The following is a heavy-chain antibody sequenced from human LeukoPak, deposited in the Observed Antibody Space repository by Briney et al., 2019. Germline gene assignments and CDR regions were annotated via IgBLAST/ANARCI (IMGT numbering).Heavy chain of an antibody. V-gene: IGHV4-4*07. CDR3: ARGVYSYTTFDY. D-gene: IGHD5-18*01. Sequence: PGGSLRLSCVGSGFTFSDHYMDWVRQSPGKGLEWIGRIFTSGSTNYNPSLKSRVTISVDTSKNQFSLKLSSVTAADTAVYYCARGVYSYTTFDYWGQGTLVTVSS. CDR1: GFTFSDHY. J-gene: IGHJ4*02. CDR2: IFTSGST.